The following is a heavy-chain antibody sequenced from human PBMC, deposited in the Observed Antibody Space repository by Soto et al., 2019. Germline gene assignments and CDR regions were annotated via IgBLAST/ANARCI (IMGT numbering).Heavy chain of an antibody. CDR2: IDPSDSYT. CDR3: ARAEDDSSAQVNFDI. Sequence: GESLKISCKGSGYSFTSYWISWVRQMPGKGLEWMGMIDPSDSYTNYSPSFQGHVTISADKSISTAYLQWSSLKASDTAMYYCARAEDDSSAQVNFDIWGQGTMFTVS. CDR1: GYSFTSYW. D-gene: IGHD3-22*01. V-gene: IGHV5-10-1*01. J-gene: IGHJ3*02.